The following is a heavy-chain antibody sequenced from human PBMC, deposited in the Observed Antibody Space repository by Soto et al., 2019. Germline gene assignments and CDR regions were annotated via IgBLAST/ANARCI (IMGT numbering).Heavy chain of an antibody. D-gene: IGHD4-17*01. J-gene: IGHJ4*02. CDR3: AKDYGGKDGDY. V-gene: IGHV1-69*04. CDR2: IIPILGIA. Sequence: SVKVSCKASGGTFSSYTISWVRQAPGQGLEWMGRIIPILGIANYAQKFQGRVTITADKSTSTAYMELSSLRSEDTAVYYCAKDYGGKDGDYWGQGTLVTVSS. CDR1: GGTFSSYT.